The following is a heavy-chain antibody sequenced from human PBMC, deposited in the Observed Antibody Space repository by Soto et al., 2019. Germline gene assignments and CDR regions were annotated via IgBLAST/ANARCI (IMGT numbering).Heavy chain of an antibody. Sequence: SVKVSCKASGGAFSSYAISWVRQAPGQGLEWMGGIIPIFGTANYAQKFQGRVTITADESTSTAYMELSSLRSEDTAVYYCARGYSPPIPFDPWGQGTLVTVSS. V-gene: IGHV1-69*13. CDR3: ARGYSPPIPFDP. CDR2: IIPIFGTA. CDR1: GGAFSSYA. D-gene: IGHD5-18*01. J-gene: IGHJ5*02.